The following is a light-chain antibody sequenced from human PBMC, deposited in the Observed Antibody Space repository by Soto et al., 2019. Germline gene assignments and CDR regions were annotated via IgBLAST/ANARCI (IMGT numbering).Light chain of an antibody. CDR1: QTLSNSF. Sequence: IVLTQAPGTLSLFPGARAPLPCRASQTLSNSFIAWYQQKPGQAPRLLIYDTSSRATGVPDRYSASGSGTDFTLTISRLEPEDFAVFFCQQYGTSEIIFGQGTRLEIK. CDR3: QQYGTSEII. J-gene: IGKJ5*01. V-gene: IGKV3-20*01. CDR2: DTS.